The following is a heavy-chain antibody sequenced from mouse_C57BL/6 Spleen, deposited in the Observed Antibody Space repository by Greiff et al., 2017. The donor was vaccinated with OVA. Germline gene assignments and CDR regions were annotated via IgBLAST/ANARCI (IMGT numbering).Heavy chain of an antibody. CDR2: INPNNGGT. CDR1: GYTFTDYN. D-gene: IGHD2-3*01. CDR3: ARFDGYYRYFDV. J-gene: IGHJ1*03. V-gene: IGHV1-22*01. Sequence: EVQLVESGPELVKPGASVKMSCKASGYTFTDYNMHWVKQSHGKSLEWIGYINPNNGGTSYNQKFKGKATLTVNKSSSTAYMELRSLTSEDSAVYYCARFDGYYRYFDVWGTGTTVTVSS.